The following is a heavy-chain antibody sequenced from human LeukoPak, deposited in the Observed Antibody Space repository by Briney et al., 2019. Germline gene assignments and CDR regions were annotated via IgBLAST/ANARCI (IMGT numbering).Heavy chain of an antibody. J-gene: IGHJ5*02. D-gene: IGHD6-6*01. Sequence: ASVKVSCKASGYTFTSYYMHWVRQAPGQGLEWMGIINPSGGSTSYAQKFQGRVTMTRDTSTSTVYMELSSLRSEDTAVYYCARDAPPLSSIAARGGRYSWFDPWGQGTLVTVSS. CDR2: INPSGGST. CDR3: ARDAPPLSSIAARGGRYSWFDP. V-gene: IGHV1-46*01. CDR1: GYTFTSYY.